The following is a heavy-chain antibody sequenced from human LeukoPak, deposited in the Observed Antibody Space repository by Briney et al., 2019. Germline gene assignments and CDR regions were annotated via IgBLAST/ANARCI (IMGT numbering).Heavy chain of an antibody. Sequence: GGSLRLSCAASGFTVSSNYISCVRQAPGKGLEWVSVIYSGGSTYYADSVKGRFTITRDNCKIALYLPMNRLRAEDTAVYYWARYWGCPTGYFDYCGQGTLVTVSS. CDR2: IYSGGST. CDR3: ARYWGCPTGYFDY. J-gene: IGHJ4*02. D-gene: IGHD2-8*02. V-gene: IGHV3-66*01. CDR1: GFTVSSNY.